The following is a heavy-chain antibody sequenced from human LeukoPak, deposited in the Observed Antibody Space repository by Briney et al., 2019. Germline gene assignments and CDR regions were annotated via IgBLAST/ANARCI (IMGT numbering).Heavy chain of an antibody. CDR3: ASGDRCSGTSCYLFNYYYMDV. Sequence: SVKVSCKASGGTFSSYAISWVRQAPGQGLEWMGGIIPIFGTANYAQKFQGRVTITTDESTSTAYMELSSLRSEDTAVYYCASGDRCSGTSCYLFNYYYMDVWGKGTTVTVSS. J-gene: IGHJ6*03. V-gene: IGHV1-69*05. CDR1: GGTFSSYA. CDR2: IIPIFGTA. D-gene: IGHD2-2*01.